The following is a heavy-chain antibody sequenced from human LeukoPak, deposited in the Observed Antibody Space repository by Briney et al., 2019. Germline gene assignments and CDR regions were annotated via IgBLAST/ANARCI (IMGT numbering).Heavy chain of an antibody. D-gene: IGHD4-17*01. Sequence: GGSLRLSCAASGFTVSSTYMSWVRQAPGKGLEWVSVMYGSGGTYYADSMKGRFTISRDNSKNTLYLQMSSLRAEDTAVYYCARFYGDFVNHWYFDLWGRGTLVTVSS. J-gene: IGHJ2*01. CDR2: MYGSGGT. CDR3: ARFYGDFVNHWYFDL. CDR1: GFTVSSTY. V-gene: IGHV3-53*01.